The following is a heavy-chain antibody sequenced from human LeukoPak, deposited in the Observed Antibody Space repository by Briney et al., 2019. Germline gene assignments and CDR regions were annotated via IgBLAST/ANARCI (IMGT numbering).Heavy chain of an antibody. J-gene: IGHJ3*02. CDR3: ARSYDDAFDI. V-gene: IGHV3-11*04. CDR2: IDMSGTTI. CDR1: GFTFSDYY. D-gene: IGHD1-26*01. Sequence: SGGSLRLSCAASGFTFSDYYMRWVRQAPGKGLEWGSYIDMSGTTIYYADSVKVRFTISRDNAKNSLYLQMNSLRAEDTAVYYCARSYDDAFDIWGQGTMVTVSS.